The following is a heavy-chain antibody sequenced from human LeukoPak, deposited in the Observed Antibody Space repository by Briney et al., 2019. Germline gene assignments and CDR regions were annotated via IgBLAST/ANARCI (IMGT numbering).Heavy chain of an antibody. J-gene: IGHJ6*02. CDR1: GFTFDDYA. Sequence: PGRSLRLSCAASGFTFDDYAMHWVRQAPGKGLEWVSGISWNSGGIGYADSVKGRFTISRDNAKNSLYLQMNSLRAEDTALYYCAKDLPAPGIAAAPLGPYGMDVWGQGTTVTVSS. CDR3: AKDLPAPGIAAAPLGPYGMDV. CDR2: ISWNSGGI. V-gene: IGHV3-9*01. D-gene: IGHD6-13*01.